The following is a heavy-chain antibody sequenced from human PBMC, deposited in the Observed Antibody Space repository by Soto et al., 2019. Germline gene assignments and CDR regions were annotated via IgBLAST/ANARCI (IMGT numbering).Heavy chain of an antibody. J-gene: IGHJ3*02. CDR2: MNNDGSYI. CDR1: GFTFSSYW. D-gene: IGHD6-13*01. V-gene: IGHV3-74*01. Sequence: AGGSLILSCAASGFTFSSYWMYWVRQAPGKGLEWVSHMNNDGSYIIYAESVKGRFTFSRDNAKNTLYLQMNSLRAEDTAVYYCVRGGYMHACDIWGQGTMVTVSS. CDR3: VRGGYMHACDI.